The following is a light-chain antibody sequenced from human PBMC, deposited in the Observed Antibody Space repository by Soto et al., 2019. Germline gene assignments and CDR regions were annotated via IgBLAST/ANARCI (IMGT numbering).Light chain of an antibody. CDR1: SSNIGAGYD. CDR2: VNI. Sequence: QSLLAQPPSVSGAPGQRVTISCTGSSSNIGAGYDVHWYQHLPGTAPKLLIYVNINRPSGVPDRFSGSKSGTSASLAITGLQAEDEADYYCQSYDNSLSGSFVFGTGTKLTVL. J-gene: IGLJ1*01. V-gene: IGLV1-40*01. CDR3: QSYDNSLSGSFV.